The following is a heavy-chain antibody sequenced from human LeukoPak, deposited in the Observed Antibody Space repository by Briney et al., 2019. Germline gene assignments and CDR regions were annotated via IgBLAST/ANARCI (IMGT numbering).Heavy chain of an antibody. CDR3: AKVTPTFGGVIDNFDY. CDR1: GFAFSSYA. D-gene: IGHD3-16*02. J-gene: IGHJ4*02. Sequence: GGSLRLSCAASGFAFSSYAMSWVRQAPGKGLEWVSAISGSGGSTYYADSVKGRFTISRDNSKNTLYLQMNSLRAEDTAVYYCAKVTPTFGGVIDNFDYWGQGTLVTVSS. CDR2: ISGSGGST. V-gene: IGHV3-23*01.